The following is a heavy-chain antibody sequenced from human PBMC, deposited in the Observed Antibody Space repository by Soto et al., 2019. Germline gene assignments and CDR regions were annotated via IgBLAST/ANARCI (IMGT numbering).Heavy chain of an antibody. D-gene: IGHD3-16*01. V-gene: IGHV1-3*01. Sequence: ASVKVSCKASGYAFTSYAMQWVRQAPEQRLEWMGWINAGNGTTYYGDSVKGRLTISRDNSKNTLYLQMNSLRAEDTAVYFCARILRGIDYWGQGVLVTVSS. CDR1: GYAFTSYA. CDR2: INAGNGTT. CDR3: ARILRGIDY. J-gene: IGHJ4*02.